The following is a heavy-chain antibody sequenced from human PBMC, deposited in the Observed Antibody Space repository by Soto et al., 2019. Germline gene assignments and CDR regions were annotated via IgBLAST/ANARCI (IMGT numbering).Heavy chain of an antibody. CDR1: GFTFSDYY. D-gene: IGHD4-17*01. V-gene: IGHV3-11*01. Sequence: PGGSLRLSCAASGFTFSDYYMSWIRQAPGKGLEWVSYISSSGSTIYYADSVKGRFTIFRDNAKNSLYLQMNSLRAEDTAVYYCASRGGMTTDYYYYYYMDVWGKGTTVTVSS. J-gene: IGHJ6*03. CDR3: ASRGGMTTDYYYYYYMDV. CDR2: ISSSGSTI.